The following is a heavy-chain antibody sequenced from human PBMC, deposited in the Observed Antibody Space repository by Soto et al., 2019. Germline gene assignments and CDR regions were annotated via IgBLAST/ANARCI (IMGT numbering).Heavy chain of an antibody. V-gene: IGHV3-23*01. J-gene: IGHJ6*02. CDR1: GFIFSSYA. CDR2: ISGGGGST. CDR3: AKPGSSSGWFFLNGMDV. D-gene: IGHD6-19*01. Sequence: GGSLRLSCAASGFIFSSYAMSWVRQAPGKGLEWVSAISGGGGSTYYADSVKGRFTISRDISKNTLYLQMNGLRAEDTAVYYCAKPGSSSGWFFLNGMDVWGQGTTVTVSS.